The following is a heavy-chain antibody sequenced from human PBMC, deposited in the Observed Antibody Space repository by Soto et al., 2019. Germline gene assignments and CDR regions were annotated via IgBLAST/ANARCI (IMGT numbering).Heavy chain of an antibody. CDR1: GYTFTSYG. CDR3: ARDSCSSTSCFNYYYYGMDV. CDR2: ISAYNGNT. V-gene: IGHV1-18*01. J-gene: IGHJ6*04. Sequence: ASVKVSCKASGYTFTSYGISWAREAPGQGLEWMGWISAYNGNTNYAQKLQGRVTMTTDTSTSTAYMELRSLRSDDKAVYYCARDSCSSTSCFNYYYYGMDVWGKGLRITVST. D-gene: IGHD2-2*01.